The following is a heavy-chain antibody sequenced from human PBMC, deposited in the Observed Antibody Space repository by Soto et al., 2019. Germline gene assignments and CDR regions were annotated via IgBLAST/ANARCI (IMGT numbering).Heavy chain of an antibody. CDR2: INPRSGDT. J-gene: IGHJ5*02. CDR1: GYTFIGYY. V-gene: IGHV1-2*06. CDR3: GRDGVRDTPLGWLDP. D-gene: IGHD2-2*02. Sequence: ASVKVSCKASGYTFIGYYIHWVRQAPGQGLEWMGRINPRSGDTTYAQKFQGRLTMTRDTSISTAYMELSSLRSDDTAVYYCGRDGVRDTPLGWLDPCGQGPLVTVYS.